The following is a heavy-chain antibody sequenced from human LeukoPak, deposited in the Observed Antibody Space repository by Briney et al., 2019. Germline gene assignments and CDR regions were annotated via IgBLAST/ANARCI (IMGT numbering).Heavy chain of an antibody. CDR1: GYTLTSYG. D-gene: IGHD3-9*01. CDR2: ISAYNGNT. Sequence: GASVKVSCKASGYTLTSYGISWVRQAPGQGLEWMGWISAYNGNTNYAQKLQGRVTMTTDTSTSTAYMELRSLRSDDTAVYYCARDYDIPDYYYYYYMDVWGKGTTVTVSS. V-gene: IGHV1-18*01. CDR3: ARDYDIPDYYYYYYMDV. J-gene: IGHJ6*03.